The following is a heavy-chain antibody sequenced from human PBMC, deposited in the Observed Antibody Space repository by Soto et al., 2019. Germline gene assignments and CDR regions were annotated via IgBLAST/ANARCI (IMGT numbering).Heavy chain of an antibody. CDR2: IKSITDGGTT. V-gene: IGHV3-15*01. J-gene: IGHJ6*02. D-gene: IGHD2-2*01. Sequence: PGGSLRLSCAASGITFSNAWMTWVRQAPGKGLECVGRIKSITDGGTTDYAAPVKGRFTISRDDSKDTLYLQMNNLRTEDTAVYHCTTDSADIVVVPATFGMDVWGQGTTVTVSS. CDR1: GITFSNAW. CDR3: TTDSADIVVVPATFGMDV.